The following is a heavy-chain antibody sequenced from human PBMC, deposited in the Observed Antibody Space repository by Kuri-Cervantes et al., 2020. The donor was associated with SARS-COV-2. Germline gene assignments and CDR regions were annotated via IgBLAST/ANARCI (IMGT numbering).Heavy chain of an antibody. CDR1: GYTFTGYY. D-gene: IGHD2/OR15-2a*01. Sequence: ASVKVSWKASGYTFTGYYIHWVRQAPGQGLEWLGWINPKSGGTNHAQEFQGRITMTRDTSISTVYMELTRLRSDDTAVYYCARDGQPIHPCNSGVCYYYYYYMDVWGKGTTVTVSS. CDR3: ARDGQPIHPCNSGVCYYYYYYMDV. CDR2: INPKSGGT. J-gene: IGHJ6*03. V-gene: IGHV1-2*02.